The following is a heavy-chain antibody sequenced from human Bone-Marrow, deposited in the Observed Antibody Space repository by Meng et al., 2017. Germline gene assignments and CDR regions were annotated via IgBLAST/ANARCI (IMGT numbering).Heavy chain of an antibody. CDR1: GGSISSGDYY. Sequence: QVQLQESGPGLVKPSQTLSLTCTVSGGSISSGDYYWSWIRQPPGKGLEWIGYIYYSGSTYYNPSLKSRVTISVDTSKNQFSLKLSSVTAADTAVYYCARRLETHCSSTSCYVGGPYWYFDLWGRGTLDTV. CDR2: IYYSGST. J-gene: IGHJ2*01. D-gene: IGHD2-2*01. V-gene: IGHV4-30-4*01. CDR3: ARRLETHCSSTSCYVGGPYWYFDL.